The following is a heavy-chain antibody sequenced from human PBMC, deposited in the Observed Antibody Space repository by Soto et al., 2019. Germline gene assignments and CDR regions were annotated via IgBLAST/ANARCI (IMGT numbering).Heavy chain of an antibody. J-gene: IGHJ6*02. CDR2: IIPIFGTA. CDR1: GGTFSSYA. CDR3: ARAGRYFDWLLDYYYYGMDV. V-gene: IGHV1-69*01. D-gene: IGHD3-9*01. Sequence: QVQLVQSRAEVKKPGSSVKVSCKASGGTFSSYAISWVRQAPGQGLEWMGGIIPIFGTANYAQKFQGRVTITADESTSTAYMELSSLRSEDTAVYYCARAGRYFDWLLDYYYYGMDVWGQGTTVTVSS.